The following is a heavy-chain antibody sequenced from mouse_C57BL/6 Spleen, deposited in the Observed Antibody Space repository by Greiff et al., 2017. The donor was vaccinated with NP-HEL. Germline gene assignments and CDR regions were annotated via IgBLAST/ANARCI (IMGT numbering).Heavy chain of an antibody. D-gene: IGHD3-3*01. CDR3: ARMGVGPLYYAMDY. CDR1: GYTFTDYN. CDR2: INPNNGGT. V-gene: IGHV1-22*01. J-gene: IGHJ4*01. Sequence: EVQLQQSGPELVKPGASVKMSCKASGYTFTDYNMHWVKQSHGKSLEWIGYINPNNGGTSYNQKFKGKATLTVNKSSSTAYMELRSLTSEDSAVYYCARMGVGPLYYAMDYWGQGTSVTVSS.